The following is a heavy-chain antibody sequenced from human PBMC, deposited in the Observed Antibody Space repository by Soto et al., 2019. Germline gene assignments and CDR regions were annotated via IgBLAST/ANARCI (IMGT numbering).Heavy chain of an antibody. CDR1: GYTFTSYD. J-gene: IGHJ6*02. V-gene: IGHV1-8*01. Sequence: ASVKVSCKASGYTFTSYDINWVRQATGQGLEWMGWMNPNSGNTGYAQKFQGRVTMTRNTSISTAYMELSSLRSEDTAVYYCARTAYRYCSSTSCYGGMDVWGQGTTVTVSS. D-gene: IGHD2-2*01. CDR2: MNPNSGNT. CDR3: ARTAYRYCSSTSCYGGMDV.